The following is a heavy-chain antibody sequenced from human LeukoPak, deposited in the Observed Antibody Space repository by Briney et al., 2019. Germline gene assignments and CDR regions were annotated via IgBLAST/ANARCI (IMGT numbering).Heavy chain of an antibody. CDR1: GFIFSEFA. Sequence: GGSLRLSCAASGFIFSEFAMNWVRQAPGKGLVWVSRIASDGSSTTYADSVKGRFSISRDNAKNTLYLQMDSLRVEDTAVYYCARGRPHGNDYWGQGTLVTVSS. V-gene: IGHV3-74*01. CDR2: IASDGSST. D-gene: IGHD4-23*01. CDR3: ARGRPHGNDY. J-gene: IGHJ4*02.